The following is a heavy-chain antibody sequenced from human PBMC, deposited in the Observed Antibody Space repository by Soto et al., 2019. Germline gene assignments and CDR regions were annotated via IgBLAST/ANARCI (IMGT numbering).Heavy chain of an antibody. CDR1: GFSLSTSGVG. D-gene: IGHD6-19*01. J-gene: IGHJ4*02. CDR3: AHREYSSGWYRSAY. V-gene: IGHV2-5*02. CDR2: IYWDDDK. Sequence: QITLKESGPTLVKPTQTLTLTCTFSGFSLSTSGVGVGWIRQPPGKALEWLALIYWDDDKRYSPSLKSRLTITKDTSKTRVILTKTTMDPVDTATYYCAHREYSSGWYRSAYWGQGTLVTVSS.